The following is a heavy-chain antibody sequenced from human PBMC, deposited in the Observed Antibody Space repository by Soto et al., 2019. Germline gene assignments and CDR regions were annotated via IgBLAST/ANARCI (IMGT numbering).Heavy chain of an antibody. D-gene: IGHD6-13*01. CDR3: VRRHVSATGIDWFDP. CDR1: GYTFTGYY. J-gene: IGHJ5*02. CDR2: INPNSGGT. V-gene: IGHV1-2*04. Sequence: GASVKVSCKASGYTFTGYYMHWVRQAPGQGLEWMGWINPNSGGTNYAQKFQGWVTMTRDTSISTAYMELSRLRSDDKAVYYCVRRHVSATGIDWFDPWGQGTLVTVSS.